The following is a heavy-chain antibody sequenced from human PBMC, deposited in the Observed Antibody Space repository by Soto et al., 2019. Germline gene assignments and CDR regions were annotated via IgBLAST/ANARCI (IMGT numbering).Heavy chain of an antibody. J-gene: IGHJ6*02. CDR2: IWYDGSNK. CDR1: GFTFSSYA. CDR3: ARAGAGTYGMDV. Sequence: GGSLRLSCAASGFTFSSYAMSWVRQAPGKGLEWVAVIWYDGSNKYYADSVKGRFTISRDISKNTLYLQMNSLRAEDTGVYYCARAGAGTYGMDVWGQGTTVTVSS. D-gene: IGHD3-10*01. V-gene: IGHV3-33*08.